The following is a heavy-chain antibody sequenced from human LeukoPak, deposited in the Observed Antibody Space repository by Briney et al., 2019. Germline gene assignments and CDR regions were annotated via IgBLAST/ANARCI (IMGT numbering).Heavy chain of an antibody. D-gene: IGHD5-18*01. V-gene: IGHV3-74*01. CDR1: GFTFSSSA. J-gene: IGHJ4*02. CDR3: ASSVQLWSPTLY. CDR2: INSDGSST. Sequence: GGSLRLSCAASGFTFSSSAMSWVRQAPGKGLVWVSRINSDGSSTSYADSVKGRFTISRDNAKNTLYLQMNSLRAEDTAVYYCASSVQLWSPTLYWGQGTLVTVSS.